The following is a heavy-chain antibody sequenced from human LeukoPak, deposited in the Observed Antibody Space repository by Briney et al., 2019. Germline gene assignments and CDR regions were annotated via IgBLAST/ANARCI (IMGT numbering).Heavy chain of an antibody. CDR2: ISTYNGNT. Sequence: ASVKVSCKASGYTFTSYVINWVRQAPGQGLEWMGWISTYNGNTNYAQELQGRVTVTTNTSTTTAYMELRSLRSDDTAMYYCAREGPYADYSDYWGQGTLVTVSS. D-gene: IGHD4-17*01. V-gene: IGHV1-18*01. CDR3: AREGPYADYSDY. J-gene: IGHJ4*02. CDR1: GYTFTSYV.